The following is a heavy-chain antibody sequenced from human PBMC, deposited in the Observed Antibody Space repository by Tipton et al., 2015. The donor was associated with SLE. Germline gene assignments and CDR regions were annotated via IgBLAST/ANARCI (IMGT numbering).Heavy chain of an antibody. D-gene: IGHD6-19*01. Sequence: LRLSCAVSGFSISSGYYWGWIRQSPEKGLEWIGSISHSGNIYYNPSLKSRASMSIDTSRNEVFLRLSSVTAADTAVYYCARESVAGTYIPNWFDPWGQGTLVTVSS. CDR2: ISHSGNI. CDR3: ARESVAGTYIPNWFDP. J-gene: IGHJ5*02. V-gene: IGHV4-38-2*02. CDR1: GFSISSGYY.